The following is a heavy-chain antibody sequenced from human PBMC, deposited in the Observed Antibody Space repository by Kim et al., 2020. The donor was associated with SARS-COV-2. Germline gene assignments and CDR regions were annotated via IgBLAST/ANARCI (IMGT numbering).Heavy chain of an antibody. CDR1: GFTVSSNY. J-gene: IGHJ5*02. CDR2: IYSGGST. V-gene: IGHV3-53*01. CDR3: ARSPDFWSGYSKNNWFDP. Sequence: GGSLRLSCAASGFTVSSNYMSWVRQAPGKGLEWVSVIYSGGSTYYADSVKGRFTISRDNSKNTLYLQMNSLRAEDTAVYYCARSPDFWSGYSKNNWFDPWGQGTLVTVSS. D-gene: IGHD3-3*01.